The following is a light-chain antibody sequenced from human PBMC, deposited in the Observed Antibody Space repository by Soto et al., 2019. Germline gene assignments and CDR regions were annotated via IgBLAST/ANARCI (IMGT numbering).Light chain of an antibody. CDR1: QNINDC. Sequence: DSQMTQSPSTLSASVGDRVTITCRASQNINDCLAWYQQKPGQATRLLIYKASTLESGVPSRLSGSGFGTEFTLTIISLQPDDFATYYCQQYNTYSFTFGPGAKVDIK. J-gene: IGKJ3*01. V-gene: IGKV1-5*03. CDR3: QQYNTYSFT. CDR2: KAS.